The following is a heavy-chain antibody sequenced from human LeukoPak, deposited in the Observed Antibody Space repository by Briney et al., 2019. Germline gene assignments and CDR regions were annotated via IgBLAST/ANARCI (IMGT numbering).Heavy chain of an antibody. V-gene: IGHV4-39*01. J-gene: IGHJ3*02. Sequence: WGWIXQXXGKXLEXIGSXYYSGSTYYNPSLKSRVTISVDTSKHQFSLKLSSVTAADTAVYYCAAATMYYDILTGYYFYAFDIWGQGTMVTVSS. CDR2: XYYSGST. CDR3: AAATMYYDILTGYYFYAFDI. D-gene: IGHD3-9*01.